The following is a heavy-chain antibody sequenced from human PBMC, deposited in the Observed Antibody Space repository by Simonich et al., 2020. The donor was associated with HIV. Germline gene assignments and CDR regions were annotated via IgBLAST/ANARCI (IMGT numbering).Heavy chain of an antibody. CDR1: GGSITRSSYY. CDR3: ARQGSSGPYYYYMDL. Sequence: QLQLQESGPGLVKPSETLSLTCTVSGGSITRSSYYWGWLRQPPGKGLDCMASIYYSGSTDYTPSLKSPVTISVDTSKNHLSLNLSSVTAADTAVYYCARQGSSGPYYYYMDLWGTGTKVTVSS. J-gene: IGHJ6*03. V-gene: IGHV4-39*01. D-gene: IGHD3-22*01. CDR2: IYYSGST.